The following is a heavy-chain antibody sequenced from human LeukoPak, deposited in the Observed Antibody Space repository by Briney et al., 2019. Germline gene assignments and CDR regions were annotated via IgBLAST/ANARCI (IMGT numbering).Heavy chain of an antibody. Sequence: SVKVSCKASGFTFTSSAMQWVRQARGQRLEWMGRIIPILGIANYAQKFQGRVTITADKSTSTAYMELSSLRSEDTAVYYCARTTSGYSYGYRRPFDYWGQGTLVTVSS. CDR1: GFTFTSSA. D-gene: IGHD5-18*01. J-gene: IGHJ4*02. V-gene: IGHV1-69*04. CDR2: IIPILGIA. CDR3: ARTTSGYSYGYRRPFDY.